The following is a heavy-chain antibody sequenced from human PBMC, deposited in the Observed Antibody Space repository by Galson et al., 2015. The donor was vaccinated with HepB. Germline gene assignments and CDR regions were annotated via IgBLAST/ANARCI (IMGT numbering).Heavy chain of an antibody. CDR3: AKVVGSGSFGDLYDAFDI. CDR1: GFIFDNYA. J-gene: IGHJ3*02. D-gene: IGHD3-10*01. CDR2: INWSSGSI. V-gene: IGHV3-9*01. Sequence: SLRLSCAASGFIFDNYATHWVRQVPGKGLEWVSGINWSSGSIDYADSVKGRFTISRDNAKNSLYLQMNSLRPDDTALYYCAKVVGSGSFGDLYDAFDIWGQGTMVTVSS.